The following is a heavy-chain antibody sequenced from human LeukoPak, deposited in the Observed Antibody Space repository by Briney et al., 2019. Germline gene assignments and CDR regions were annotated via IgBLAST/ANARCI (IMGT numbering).Heavy chain of an antibody. CDR2: IFYIGST. CDR1: GGSISSYY. Sequence: KPSETLSLTCTVSGGSISSYYWSWIRQPPRKGLEWIGYIFYIGSTNYNPSLKSRVTISVDTSKNQFSLQLSSVTAADTAVYYCARHGTSTVPSLWGQGTLVTVSS. CDR3: ARHGTSTVPSL. J-gene: IGHJ4*02. D-gene: IGHD4-17*01. V-gene: IGHV4-59*08.